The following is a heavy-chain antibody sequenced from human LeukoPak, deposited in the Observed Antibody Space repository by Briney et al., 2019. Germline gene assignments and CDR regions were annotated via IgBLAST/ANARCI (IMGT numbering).Heavy chain of an antibody. Sequence: EASVKVSCKASGYTFTGYYMHWVRQAPGQGLEWMGWISAYNGNTNYAQKLQGRVTMTTDTSTSTAYMELRSLRSDDTAVYYCARVEYSGSSASDYWGQGTLVTVSS. CDR3: ARVEYSGSSASDY. CDR1: GYTFTGYY. D-gene: IGHD1-26*01. J-gene: IGHJ4*02. V-gene: IGHV1-18*04. CDR2: ISAYNGNT.